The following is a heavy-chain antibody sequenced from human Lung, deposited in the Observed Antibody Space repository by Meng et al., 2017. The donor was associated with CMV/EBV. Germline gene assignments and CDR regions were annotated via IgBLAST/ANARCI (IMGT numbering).Heavy chain of an antibody. CDR1: GFIFNNHA. CDR3: ARGSVGYYGMDV. D-gene: IGHD6-19*01. V-gene: IGHV3-21*01. CDR2: ISGSTTDK. Sequence: GESLKISCAASGFIFNNHAMNWVRQAPGKGLEWVSAISGSTTDKWYADSVRGRFTISRDNAKNSLYLEMISLRAEDTAAYFCARGSVGYYGMDVWGQGTTVTVSS. J-gene: IGHJ6*02.